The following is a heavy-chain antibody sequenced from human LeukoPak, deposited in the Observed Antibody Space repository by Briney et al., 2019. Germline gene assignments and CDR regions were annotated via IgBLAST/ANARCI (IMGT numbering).Heavy chain of an antibody. D-gene: IGHD6-13*01. CDR2: IYHSGST. J-gene: IGHJ4*02. CDR1: GGSISSGGYS. Sequence: SETLSLTCAVSGGSISSGGYSWSWIRQPPGKGLEWIGYIYHSGSTYYNPSLKSRVTISVDRSKNQFSLKLSSVTAADTAVYYCARGQYSSSWYRAFDYWGQGTLVTVSS. CDR3: ARGQYSSSWYRAFDY. V-gene: IGHV4-30-2*01.